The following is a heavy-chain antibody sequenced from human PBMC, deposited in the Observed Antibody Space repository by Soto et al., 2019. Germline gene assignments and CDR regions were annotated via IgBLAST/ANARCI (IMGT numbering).Heavy chain of an antibody. V-gene: IGHV4-34*01. D-gene: IGHD2-15*01. CDR2: INHSGST. CDR1: GGSFSGYY. CDR3: ARVEYYYYFGMDG. Sequence: QVQLQQWGAGLLKPSETLSLTCAVYGGSFSGYYWSWIRQPPGKGLEWIGEINHSGSTNYNPSLKRRVTISVDTSKNQFSLKLSSGTAADTAVYYCARVEYYYYFGMDGWGQGTTVTVSS. J-gene: IGHJ6*02.